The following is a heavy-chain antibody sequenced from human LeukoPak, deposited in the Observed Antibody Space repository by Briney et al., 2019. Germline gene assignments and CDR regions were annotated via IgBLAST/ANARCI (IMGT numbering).Heavy chain of an antibody. J-gene: IGHJ4*02. CDR3: ARETPSEYCSGGGCYLFDY. V-gene: IGHV4-38-2*02. D-gene: IGHD2-15*01. Sequence: SETLSLTCAVSGYSISSGYYWGWIRQPPGKGLEWIGSIYHSGSTYYNPSLKSRVTISVDTSKNQFSLKLSSVTAADTAVYYCARETPSEYCSGGGCYLFDYWGQGTLVTVSS. CDR1: GYSISSGYY. CDR2: IYHSGST.